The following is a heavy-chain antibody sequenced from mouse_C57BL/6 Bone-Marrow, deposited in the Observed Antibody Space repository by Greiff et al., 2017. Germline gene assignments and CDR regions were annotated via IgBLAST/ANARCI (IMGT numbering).Heavy chain of an antibody. D-gene: IGHD1-1*01. CDR3: ARYYGSSYYFDY. V-gene: IGHV1-54*01. Sequence: QVQLKESGAELVRPGTSVKVSCKASGYAFTNYLIEWVKQRPGQGLEWIGVINPGSGGTNYNEKFKGKATLTADKSSSTAYMQLSSLTSEDSAVYFCARYYGSSYYFDYWGQGTTLTVSS. CDR1: GYAFTNYL. CDR2: INPGSGGT. J-gene: IGHJ2*01.